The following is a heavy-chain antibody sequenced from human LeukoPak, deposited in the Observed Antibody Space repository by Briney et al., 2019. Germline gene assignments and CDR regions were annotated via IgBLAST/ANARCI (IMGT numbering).Heavy chain of an antibody. Sequence: GGSLRLPCPASGFTFSSYGMHWVRQAPAKELDWVAGIWYDGSHKYYADSVKGRFTISRDNYKNTLYLQMNSLRAEDTAVYYCARFQWEVLNGSVDYYYYMDVWGKGTTVTVSS. CDR2: IWYDGSHK. D-gene: IGHD1-26*01. CDR1: GFTFSSYG. CDR3: ARFQWEVLNGSVDYYYYMDV. J-gene: IGHJ6*03. V-gene: IGHV3-33*01.